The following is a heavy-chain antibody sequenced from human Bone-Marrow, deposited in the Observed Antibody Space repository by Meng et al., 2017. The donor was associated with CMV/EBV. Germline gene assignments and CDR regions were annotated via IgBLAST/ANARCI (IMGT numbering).Heavy chain of an antibody. CDR1: GGSFSGYY. D-gene: IGHD1-26*01. CDR3: ARVRRRIGGATD. Sequence: GSLRPSCAVYGGSFSGYYWSWTRQPPGKGLEWIGEINHSGSTNYIPSLKSRVTVSVDTSKNQFSLKLSSVTAADTAGYYGARVRRRIGGATDWGQGTLVTVSS. V-gene: IGHV4-34*01. CDR2: INHSGST. J-gene: IGHJ4*02.